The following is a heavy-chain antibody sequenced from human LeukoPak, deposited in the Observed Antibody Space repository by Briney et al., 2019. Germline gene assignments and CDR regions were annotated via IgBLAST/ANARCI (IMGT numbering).Heavy chain of an antibody. CDR2: ISYDGSNK. J-gene: IGHJ4*02. D-gene: IGHD5-18*01. Sequence: GGSLRLSCAASGFTFSSYAMHWVRQAPGKGLEWVAVISYDGSNKYYADSAKGRFTISRDNSKNTLYLQMNSLRAEDTAVYYCARETGGYSYGGRGYFDYWGQGTLVTVSS. CDR3: ARETGGYSYGGRGYFDY. CDR1: GFTFSSYA. V-gene: IGHV3-30-3*01.